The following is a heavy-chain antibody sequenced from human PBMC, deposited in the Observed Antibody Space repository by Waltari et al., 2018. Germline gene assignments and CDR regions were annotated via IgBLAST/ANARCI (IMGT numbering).Heavy chain of an antibody. J-gene: IGHJ4*02. CDR3: ARGGQLALDY. V-gene: IGHV3-74*01. CDR2: SNNDGGSST. D-gene: IGHD6-6*01. CDR1: GFTVSNYY. Sequence: EVQLVESGGGLVQPGASLRLSCAASGFTVSNYYTHWFRQGPGKGLVWISRSNNDGGSSTTYADSVKGRFTISKDNAKNTVYLQMNSLRAEDTAVYHCARGGQLALDYWGQGTLVTVSS.